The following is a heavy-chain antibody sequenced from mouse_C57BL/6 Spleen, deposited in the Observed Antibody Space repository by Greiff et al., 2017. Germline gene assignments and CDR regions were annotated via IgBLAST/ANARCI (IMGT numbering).Heavy chain of an antibody. D-gene: IGHD2-4*01. J-gene: IGHJ3*01. Sequence: VQLQQSGAELVRPGASVTLSCKASGYTFTDYEMHWVKQTPVHGLEWIGAIDPETGGTAYNEKFKGKAILTADKSSSTAYMELRSLTSEDSAVYYCTRRGDYDAEFAYWGQGTLVTVSA. CDR1: GYTFTDYE. CDR2: IDPETGGT. V-gene: IGHV1-15*01. CDR3: TRRGDYDAEFAY.